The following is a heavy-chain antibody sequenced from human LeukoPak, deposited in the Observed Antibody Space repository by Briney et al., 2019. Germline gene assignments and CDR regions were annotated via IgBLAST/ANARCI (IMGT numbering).Heavy chain of an antibody. CDR3: ARQAVVAATHSDY. Sequence: GGSLRLSCAASGFTFSDYYMSWIRQAPGKGLEWVSYISSSGSTIYYADSVKGRFTISRDNAKNSLYLQMNSLRAEDTAVYYCARQAVVAATHSDYWGQGTLVTVSS. J-gene: IGHJ4*02. CDR1: GFTFSDYY. D-gene: IGHD2-15*01. V-gene: IGHV3-11*04. CDR2: ISSSGSTI.